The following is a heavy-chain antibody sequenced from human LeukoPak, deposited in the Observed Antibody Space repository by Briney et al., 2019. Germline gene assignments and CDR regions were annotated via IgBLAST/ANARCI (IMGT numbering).Heavy chain of an antibody. V-gene: IGHV3-48*03. CDR2: ISSSGSTI. CDR1: GFTFSSYE. J-gene: IGHJ4*02. D-gene: IGHD3-10*01. CDR3: AKDMWDGSGSYYKGFDY. Sequence: HPGGSLRLSCAASGFTFSSYEMNWVRQAPGKGLEWVSYISSSGSTIYYADSVKGRFTISRDNAKNSLYLQVNSLRAEDTALYYCAKDMWDGSGSYYKGFDYWGQGTLVTVSS.